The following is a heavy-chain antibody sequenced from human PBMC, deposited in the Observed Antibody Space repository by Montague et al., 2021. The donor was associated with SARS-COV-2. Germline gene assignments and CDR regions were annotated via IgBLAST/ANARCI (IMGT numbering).Heavy chain of an antibody. CDR3: ATGLVVPAAMGLCFQH. V-gene: IGHV4-39*07. CDR1: GGTMSSNLYS. CDR2: MSSSGTX. D-gene: IGHD2-2*01. Sequence: SETLSLTCSVSGGTMSSNLYSWGWVRQPPGKGLEWFGHMSSSGTXXYXXXXMLRVIISLDTSTTQFSLELSSMTAANTAVYYCATGLVVPAAMGLCFQHWGQGSLVTVSS. J-gene: IGHJ1*01.